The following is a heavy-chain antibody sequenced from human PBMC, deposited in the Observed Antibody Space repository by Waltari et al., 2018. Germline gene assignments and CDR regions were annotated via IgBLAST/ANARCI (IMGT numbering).Heavy chain of an antibody. CDR2: ISDSDNSK. CDR1: GFSFSSYE. J-gene: IGHJ6*02. CDR3: VRDGLGSGRTRVDV. V-gene: IGHV3-48*03. Sequence: EAQLEESGGGLVQPGGSLRLSCAASGFSFSSYELNWVRQAPGKGLEWISYISDSDNSKFYAESVKGRFTVSRDNAKNSLHLEMNSLRAEDTATYYCVRDGLGSGRTRVDVWGQGTTVIVSS. D-gene: IGHD2-2*01.